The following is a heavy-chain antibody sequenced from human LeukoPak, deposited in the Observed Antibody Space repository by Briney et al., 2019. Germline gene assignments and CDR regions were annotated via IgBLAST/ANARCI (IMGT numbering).Heavy chain of an antibody. J-gene: IGHJ4*02. CDR2: IRHSDSNT. D-gene: IGHD2-2*01. CDR3: ARDRNAGRPGYCSSISCHPFDY. Sequence: QSGGSLRLSCAASGFTFSSSDMSWVRQAPGSGLEWVSSIRHSDSNTYYADSVKGRFTISRDNTRKSLYLQMNSLRAEDTAVYYCARDRNAGRPGYCSSISCHPFDYWGQGALVTVSS. CDR1: GFTFSSSD. V-gene: IGHV3-23*05.